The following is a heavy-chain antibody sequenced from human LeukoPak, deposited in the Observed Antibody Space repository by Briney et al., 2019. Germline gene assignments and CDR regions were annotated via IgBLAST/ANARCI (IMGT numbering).Heavy chain of an antibody. D-gene: IGHD3-3*01. J-gene: IGHJ4*02. Sequence: PSETLSLTCTVFGDSISNNNCYWGWIRQPPGKGLEWIGSIYYSGSTYHNPSLKSRVTISVDTSKNQFSLKLSSVTAADTAVYYCARLGYDFWNGYYDYWGQGTLVTVSS. CDR3: ARLGYDFWNGYYDY. CDR1: GDSISNNNCY. V-gene: IGHV4-39*01. CDR2: IYYSGST.